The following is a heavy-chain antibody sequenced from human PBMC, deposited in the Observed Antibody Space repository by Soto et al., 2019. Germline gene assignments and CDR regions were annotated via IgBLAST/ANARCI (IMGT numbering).Heavy chain of an antibody. CDR3: VGSRAQGHHYYGMDV. V-gene: IGHV1-2*02. CDR1: GYTFTGYY. CDR2: INPNSGGT. J-gene: IGHJ6*02. Sequence: QVQLVQSGAEVKKPGASVKVSCKASGYTFTGYYMHWVRQAPGQGLEWMGWINPNSGGTNYAQKFQGRVTMTRDTSTSTVYMELSSLRSEDTAVYYCVGSRAQGHHYYGMDVWGQGTTVTVSS.